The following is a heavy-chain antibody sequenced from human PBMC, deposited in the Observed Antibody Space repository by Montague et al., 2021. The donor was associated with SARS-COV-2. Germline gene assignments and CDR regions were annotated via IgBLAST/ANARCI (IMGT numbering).Heavy chain of an antibody. CDR1: GFSLSTSGMC. CDR3: ARVTTVTYPYYYGMDV. J-gene: IGHJ6*02. CDR2: IDWDDDK. V-gene: IGHV2-70*01. Sequence: PALVKPTQTLTLTCTFSGFSLSTSGMCVSWIRQPPGKALEWLALIDWDDDKYYSTSLKTRLTISKDTSKNQVVLTMTNMDPVDTATYYCARVTTVTYPYYYGMDVWGQGTTVTVSS. D-gene: IGHD4-11*01.